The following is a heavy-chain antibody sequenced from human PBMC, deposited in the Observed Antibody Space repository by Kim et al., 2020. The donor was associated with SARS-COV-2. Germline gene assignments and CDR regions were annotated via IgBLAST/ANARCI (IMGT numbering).Heavy chain of an antibody. Sequence: ADSVKGRFTISRDNSKNTLYLQMNSLRAEDTAVYYCAKAGSGISQLLHDYWGQGTLVTVSS. V-gene: IGHV3-23*01. CDR3: AKAGSGISQLLHDY. D-gene: IGHD2-2*01. J-gene: IGHJ4*02.